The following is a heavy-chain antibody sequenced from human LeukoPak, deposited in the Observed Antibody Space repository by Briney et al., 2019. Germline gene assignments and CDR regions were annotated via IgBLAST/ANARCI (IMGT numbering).Heavy chain of an antibody. D-gene: IGHD3-22*01. CDR2: ISGSGGST. J-gene: IGHJ4*02. Sequence: GGSLRLSCAASGFTFSSYAMSWVRQAPGKGLEWVSAISGSGGSTYYADSVKGRFTISRDNSKNTLYLQMNSLRAEDTAVYYCAKNYDSSGYYTLYFDYWGQGTLLTVSS. CDR1: GFTFSSYA. CDR3: AKNYDSSGYYTLYFDY. V-gene: IGHV3-23*01.